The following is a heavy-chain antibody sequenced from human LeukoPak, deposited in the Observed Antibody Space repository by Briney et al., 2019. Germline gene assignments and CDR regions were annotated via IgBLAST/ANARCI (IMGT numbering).Heavy chain of an antibody. CDR1: GYSFTSYW. D-gene: IGHD2-15*01. J-gene: IGHJ6*02. Sequence: GEPLTISCKGSGYSFTSYWIGWARQMPGKGLEWMGIIYPGDSDTRYSPSFQGQVTISADKSMSTAYLQWSSLKASDTALYYCARRAASYYGMDVWGQGTTVTVSS. V-gene: IGHV5-51*01. CDR3: ARRAASYYGMDV. CDR2: IYPGDSDT.